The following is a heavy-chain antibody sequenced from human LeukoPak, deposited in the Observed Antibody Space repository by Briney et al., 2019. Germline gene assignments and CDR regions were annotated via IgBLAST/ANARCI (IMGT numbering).Heavy chain of an antibody. V-gene: IGHV3-30*04. CDR2: ISYDGSNK. D-gene: IGHD1-26*01. Sequence: PGGSLRLSCAASGFTFSSYAMHWVRQAPGNGLEWVAVISYDGSNKYYADSVKGRFTISRDNSKNTLYLQMNSLRAEDTAVYYCARDGPSVGAFDYWGQGTLVTVSS. CDR3: ARDGPSVGAFDY. CDR1: GFTFSSYA. J-gene: IGHJ4*02.